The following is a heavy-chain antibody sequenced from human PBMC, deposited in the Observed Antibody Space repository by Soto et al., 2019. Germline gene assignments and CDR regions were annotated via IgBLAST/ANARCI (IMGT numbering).Heavy chain of an antibody. CDR3: ASSIFGVVLFFDY. Sequence: ASVKVSCKASGGTFSSYAISWVRQAPGQGLEWMGGIIPIFGIANYAQKFQGRVTITADKSTSTAYMELSSLRSEDTAVYYCASSIFGVVLFFDYWGQGTLVTVSS. CDR2: IIPIFGIA. J-gene: IGHJ4*02. CDR1: GGTFSSYA. V-gene: IGHV1-69*10. D-gene: IGHD3-3*01.